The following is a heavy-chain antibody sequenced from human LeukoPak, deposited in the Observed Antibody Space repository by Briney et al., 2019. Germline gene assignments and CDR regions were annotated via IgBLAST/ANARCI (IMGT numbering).Heavy chain of an antibody. Sequence: ASVKVSCKASGYTFTSYYMHWVRQAPGQGLEWMGIINPSGGSTSYAQKFQGRVTMTRDTSTSTVYMELSSLRSEDTAVYYCARDYPGEPLAAASTPDYWGQGTLVTVSS. CDR1: GYTFTSYY. J-gene: IGHJ4*02. CDR2: INPSGGST. V-gene: IGHV1-46*01. CDR3: ARDYPGEPLAAASTPDY. D-gene: IGHD6-13*01.